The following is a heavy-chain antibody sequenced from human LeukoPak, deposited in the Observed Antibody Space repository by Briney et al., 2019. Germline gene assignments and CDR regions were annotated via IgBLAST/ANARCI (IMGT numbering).Heavy chain of an antibody. CDR3: ARDPYSSTWSYGMDI. CDR2: IKQDESEK. D-gene: IGHD6-13*01. J-gene: IGHJ6*02. V-gene: IGHV3-7*05. CDR1: GFTLSNYW. Sequence: GGSLRHTCTASGFTLSNYWMSWVRQTPEKGLEWVANIKQDESEKVYVDSVKGRFTISRDNAKSSLYLQMSGLRADDTAVYYCARDPYSSTWSYGMDIWGQGTTVTVSS.